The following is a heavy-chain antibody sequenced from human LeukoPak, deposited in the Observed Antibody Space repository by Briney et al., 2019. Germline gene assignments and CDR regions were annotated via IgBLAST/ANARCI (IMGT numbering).Heavy chain of an antibody. Sequence: GGSLRLSCAAFGFTFSDYGMAWVRQAPGKGLEWVAIIWHDGSDKYYADSVKGRFTISRDNSKNTLYLQMNSLRAEDTAVYFCTRQSENYSLDYWGQGTLVTVSS. V-gene: IGHV3-33*08. J-gene: IGHJ4*02. CDR1: GFTFSDYG. CDR3: TRQSENYSLDY. CDR2: IWHDGSDK. D-gene: IGHD2-21*01.